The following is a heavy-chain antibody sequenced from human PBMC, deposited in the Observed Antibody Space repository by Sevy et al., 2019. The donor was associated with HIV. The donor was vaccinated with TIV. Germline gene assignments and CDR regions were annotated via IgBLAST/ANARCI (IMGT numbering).Heavy chain of an antibody. CDR3: ARSDDSSGYYLYYFEY. D-gene: IGHD3-22*01. CDR2: ISGSGGTT. CDR1: GFTFSSYA. Sequence: GGSLRLSCAASGFTFSSYAVSWVRQAPGKGLEWVSFISGSGGTTYYADSVKGRFTISRDNSKNILYLQMNSLRAEDTAVYYSARSDDSSGYYLYYFEYWGQGTVVTVSS. V-gene: IGHV3-23*01. J-gene: IGHJ4*02.